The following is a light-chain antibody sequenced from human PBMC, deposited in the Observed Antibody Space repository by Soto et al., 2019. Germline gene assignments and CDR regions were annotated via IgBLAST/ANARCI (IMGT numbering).Light chain of an antibody. V-gene: IGLV2-14*01. CDR2: QVS. Sequence: QSALTQPPSASGSPGQSVTISCTGTSSDVGGYNYVSWYQQHPGKAPKLMIYQVSNRPSGVSNRFSGSKSGNTASLTISGLQPEDEADYYCSSYISMIVRVFGGGTKVTVL. CDR3: SSYISMIVRV. J-gene: IGLJ3*02. CDR1: SSDVGGYNY.